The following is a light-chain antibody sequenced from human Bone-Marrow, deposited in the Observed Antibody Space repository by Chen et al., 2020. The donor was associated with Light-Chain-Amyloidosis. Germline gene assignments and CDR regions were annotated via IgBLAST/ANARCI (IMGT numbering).Light chain of an antibody. Sequence: QSALTQPASVSGSPGQSITISCSGSSLDGGGYNYVAWYQQHPGQVPKRIIYEVRIRPSGLSHRFSGSKSGNTASLTLSTRQVEEEADYYCSSYTGATDNFVFGTVTKVTVL. CDR3: SSYTGATDNFV. J-gene: IGLJ1*01. CDR2: EVR. CDR1: SLDGGGYNY. V-gene: IGLV2-14*01.